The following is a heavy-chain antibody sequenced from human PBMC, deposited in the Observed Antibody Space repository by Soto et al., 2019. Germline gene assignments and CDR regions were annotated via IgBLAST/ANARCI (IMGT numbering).Heavy chain of an antibody. Sequence: SQTLSLTCAISPDSFSINSAASNSIRQSPARGIDCLGRTYYRSKWYNDYAVSAKSRITLNPDTSNNQCSLQLNSATPEDPAVYYCARGVADSSGWYLGNWFDPWGQGTLVTVSS. D-gene: IGHD6-19*01. V-gene: IGHV6-1*01. CDR1: PDSFSINSAA. J-gene: IGHJ5*02. CDR2: TYYRSKWYN. CDR3: ARGVADSSGWYLGNWFDP.